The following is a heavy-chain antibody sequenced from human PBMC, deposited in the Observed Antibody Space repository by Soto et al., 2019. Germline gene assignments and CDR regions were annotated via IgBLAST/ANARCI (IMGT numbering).Heavy chain of an antibody. D-gene: IGHD3-3*01. V-gene: IGHV3-23*01. CDR3: AKDDYDFWSGDWFDP. CDR2: ISGSGGST. J-gene: IGHJ5*02. Sequence: EVQLLESGGGLVQPGGSLRLSCAASGFTSSSYAMSWVRQAPGKGLEWVSAISGSGGSTYYADSVKGRFTISRDNSKNTLYLQMNSLRAEDTAVYYCAKDDYDFWSGDWFDPWGQGTLVTVSS. CDR1: GFTSSSYA.